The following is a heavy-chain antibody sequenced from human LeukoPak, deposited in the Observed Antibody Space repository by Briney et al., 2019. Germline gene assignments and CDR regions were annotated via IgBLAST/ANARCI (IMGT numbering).Heavy chain of an antibody. V-gene: IGHV1-2*02. CDR1: GYNFTDYL. D-gene: IGHD2/OR15-2a*01. J-gene: IGHJ5*02. CDR3: ARDCGSMRRTLRDGGKDYNWSAP. CDR2: ISPNTGGR. Sequence: GASVKVSCRASGYNFTDYLIHWVRQAPGQGLEWMGWISPNTGGRGYAQNFQGRVTLTRDTSISTAYMELSRLSSDGTAIYYCARDCGSMRRTLRDGGKDYNWSAPWSQGALVTVFS.